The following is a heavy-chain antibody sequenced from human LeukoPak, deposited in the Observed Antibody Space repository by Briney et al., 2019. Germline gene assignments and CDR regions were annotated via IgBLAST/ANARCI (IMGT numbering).Heavy chain of an antibody. CDR1: GFTFSSDA. V-gene: IGHV3-64*01. Sequence: GGSLRLSCTASGFTFSSDAMHWVRQAPGKGLEYVSAISSNGGSTYYANSVKGRFTISRDNSKNTLYLQMGSLRAEDMAVYYCARIKYCGGDCYSGAFDIWGQGTMVTVSS. D-gene: IGHD2-21*02. CDR2: ISSNGGST. J-gene: IGHJ3*02. CDR3: ARIKYCGGDCYSGAFDI.